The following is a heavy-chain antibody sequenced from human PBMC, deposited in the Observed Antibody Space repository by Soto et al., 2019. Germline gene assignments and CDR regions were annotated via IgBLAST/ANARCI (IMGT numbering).Heavy chain of an antibody. CDR1: GGSITSSY. CDR3: ARNTVSAAGADYYGLDV. D-gene: IGHD6-13*01. J-gene: IGHJ6*02. CDR2: IYDTGISGYTPST. Sequence: SETLSLTCTVSGGSITSSYWSWIRRPPGKGLEWIAYIYDTGISGYTPSTSYNPSLKSRVTMSVDTSKSQFSLKLTSVTAADTAVYYCARNTVSAAGADYYGLDVWGQGTTVTVSS. V-gene: IGHV4-59*01.